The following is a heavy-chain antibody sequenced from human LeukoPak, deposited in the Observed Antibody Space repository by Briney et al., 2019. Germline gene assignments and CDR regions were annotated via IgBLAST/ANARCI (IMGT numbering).Heavy chain of an antibody. CDR3: ARDNDFWSGYRALDI. V-gene: IGHV3-30-3*01. J-gene: IGHJ3*02. CDR1: GFTFSNYA. D-gene: IGHD3-3*01. CDR2: ISYDENNE. Sequence: GGSLRLSCAASGFTFSNYAMHWVRQAPGEGLEWVAVISYDENNEYYADSVKGRFTISRDNSKNSLYLQMNSLRAEDTAVYYCARDNDFWSGYRALDIWGQGTMVTVSS.